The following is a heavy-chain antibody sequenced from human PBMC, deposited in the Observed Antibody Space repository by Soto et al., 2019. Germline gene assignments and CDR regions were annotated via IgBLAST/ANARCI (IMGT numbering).Heavy chain of an antibody. J-gene: IGHJ2*01. CDR3: ARPVYGDLNYWYFDL. CDR2: ISNSGST. Sequence: PSETLSLTCTVSGDSISRGAYYWTWIRQHPGKGLEWIGYISNSGSTYYNPSLKSRVTISVDTSKNQFSLKLSSVTAADTAVYYCARPVYGDLNYWYFDLWGRGTLVTVSS. CDR1: GDSISRGAYY. V-gene: IGHV4-30-4*08. D-gene: IGHD4-17*01.